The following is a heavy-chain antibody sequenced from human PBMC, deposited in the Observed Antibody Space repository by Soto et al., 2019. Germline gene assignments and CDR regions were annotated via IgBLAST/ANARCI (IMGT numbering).Heavy chain of an antibody. CDR2: IYYSGST. J-gene: IGHJ4*02. Sequence: SDTLPLTCTVSGGSISSGDYYWSWIRQPPGKGLEWIGYIYYSGSTYYNPSLKSRVTISVDTSKNQFSLKLSSVTAADTAVYYCARQYYDYVWGSYRYTGYYFHYWGQGTLVTVSS. V-gene: IGHV4-30-4*02. CDR3: ARQYYDYVWGSYRYTGYYFHY. D-gene: IGHD3-16*02. CDR1: GGSISSGDYY.